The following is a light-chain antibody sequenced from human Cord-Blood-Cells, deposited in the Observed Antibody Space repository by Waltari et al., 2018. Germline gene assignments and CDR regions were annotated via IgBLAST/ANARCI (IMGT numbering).Light chain of an antibody. CDR1: QRVLYSSNTKNY. Sequence: DLVMTPSPDSLAVSLGERATINCKSIQRVLYSSNTKNYLAWYQPKPGQPYKLLIYLASNRGSWVPVPFSGRRSGTDFTLTISSLQAEDVAVYYCQQDYSTPRTFGQGTKVEIQ. CDR3: QQDYSTPRT. V-gene: IGKV4-1*01. CDR2: LAS. J-gene: IGKJ1*01.